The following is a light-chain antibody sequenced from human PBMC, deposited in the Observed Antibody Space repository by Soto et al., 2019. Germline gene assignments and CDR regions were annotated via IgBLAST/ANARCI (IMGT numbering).Light chain of an antibody. CDR1: QSISSW. V-gene: IGKV1-5*01. J-gene: IGKJ3*01. Sequence: DIQMTQSPSTLSASVGDRVTITCRASQSISSWLAWYQQKPGKAPKLLIYDASSLESGVPSRFSGSGSGTEFTLTISSLQPDDFATYYCQQYNSSPVTFDPGTKVDIK. CDR2: DAS. CDR3: QQYNSSPVT.